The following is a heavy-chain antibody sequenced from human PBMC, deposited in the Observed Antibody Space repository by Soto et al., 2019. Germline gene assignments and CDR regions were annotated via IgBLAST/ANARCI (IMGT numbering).Heavy chain of an antibody. CDR1: GASISGYY. V-gene: IGHV4-4*07. J-gene: IGHJ5*02. D-gene: IGHD1-1*01. CDR2: IYATGTT. CDR3: VRDGTKTLRDWFDP. Sequence: PSETLSLTCTVSGASISGYYCSWIRKSAGKGLEWIGRIYATGTTDYNPSLKSRVMMSVDTSKKQFSLKLRSVTAADTAVYYCVRDGTKTLRDWFDPWGQGISVTVS.